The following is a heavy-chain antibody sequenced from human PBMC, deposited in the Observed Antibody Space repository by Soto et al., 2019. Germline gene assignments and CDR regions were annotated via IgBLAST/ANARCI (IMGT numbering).Heavy chain of an antibody. V-gene: IGHV4-59*01. J-gene: IGHJ4*02. CDR3: ARDGYCSGGTCYPTKFDY. CDR1: GGSISSYY. CDR2: ISYSGST. D-gene: IGHD2-15*01. Sequence: PSETLSLTCTVSGGSISSYYWNWIRQPPGKGLEWIGNISYSGSTNYNPSLKSRVTMSVDTSKNQFSLKLSSVTAADTAVYYRARDGYCSGGTCYPTKFDYWGQGTLVTVSS.